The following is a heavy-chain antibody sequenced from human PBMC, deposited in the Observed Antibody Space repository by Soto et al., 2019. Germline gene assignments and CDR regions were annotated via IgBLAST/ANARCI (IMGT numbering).Heavy chain of an antibody. V-gene: IGHV1-2*02. CDR3: ARATPTPRGKQLVLFSGRGY. CDR2: INPNSGGT. J-gene: IGHJ4*02. D-gene: IGHD6-13*01. CDR1: GYTFTGYY. Sequence: QVPLVQSGAEVKKPGASVKVSCNASGYTFTGYYMHWVRQAPGQGLEWMGWINPNSGGTNYAQKFQGRVTMTRDTSISTAYMELSRLRSDDTAVYYCARATPTPRGKQLVLFSGRGYWGQGTLVTVSS.